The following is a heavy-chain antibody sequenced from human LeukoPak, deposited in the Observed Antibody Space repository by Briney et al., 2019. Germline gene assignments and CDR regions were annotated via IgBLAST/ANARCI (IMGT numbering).Heavy chain of an antibody. D-gene: IGHD6-19*01. CDR2: IFYTGKN. CDR1: GGSINSHF. Sequence: SETLSLTCAVSGGSINSHFWGWIRQPPGKGLQWIGDIFYTGKNNYNPSLKSRVTISLDTSKDHLSLHLTSVLAADTAIYYCVRRDPGWNYFDYWGQGILVTVSS. V-gene: IGHV4-59*08. J-gene: IGHJ4*02. CDR3: VRRDPGWNYFDY.